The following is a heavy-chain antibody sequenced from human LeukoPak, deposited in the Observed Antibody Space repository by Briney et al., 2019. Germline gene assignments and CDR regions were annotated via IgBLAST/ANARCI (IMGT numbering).Heavy chain of an antibody. CDR3: AKEANWGSLYYFDY. CDR1: GFTFNTFG. CDR2: ISYDGSHK. V-gene: IGHV3-30*18. D-gene: IGHD7-27*01. J-gene: IGHJ4*02. Sequence: GRSLRLSCAASGFTFNTFGMHWVRQAPGKGLEWVAVISYDGSHKYYADSVTGRFTISRDNSKNTLYLQMNSLRAEDTAVCYCAKEANWGSLYYFDYWGQGTLVTVSS.